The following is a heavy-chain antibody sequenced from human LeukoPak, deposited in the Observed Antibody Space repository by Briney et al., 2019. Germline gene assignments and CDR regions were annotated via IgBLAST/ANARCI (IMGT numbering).Heavy chain of an antibody. J-gene: IGHJ4*02. Sequence: GGSLRLSCAASGFTFSSYSMDWVRQAPGKGLEWVSSISSSSIYRYYADSVKGRFTISRDNAKKSLYLQMNSLRAEDTAVYYCASTRLGDNYFDYWGQGTLVTVSS. D-gene: IGHD6-25*01. CDR2: ISSSSIYR. V-gene: IGHV3-21*01. CDR1: GFTFSSYS. CDR3: ASTRLGDNYFDY.